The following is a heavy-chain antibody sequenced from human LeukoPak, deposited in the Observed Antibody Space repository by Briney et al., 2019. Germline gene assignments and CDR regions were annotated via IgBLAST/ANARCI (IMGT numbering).Heavy chain of an antibody. V-gene: IGHV1-8*01. J-gene: IGHJ5*02. Sequence: GASVKVSCKASGHTFTSYDINWVRQATGQGLEWMGWMNPNSGNTGYAQKFQGRVTMTRNTSISTAYMELSSLRSEDTAVYYCARDYGDYPNWFDPWGQGTLVTVSS. CDR1: GHTFTSYD. D-gene: IGHD4-17*01. CDR3: ARDYGDYPNWFDP. CDR2: MNPNSGNT.